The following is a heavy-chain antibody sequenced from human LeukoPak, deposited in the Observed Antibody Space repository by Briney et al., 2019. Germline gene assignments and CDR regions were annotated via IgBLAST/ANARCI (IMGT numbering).Heavy chain of an antibody. D-gene: IGHD2/OR15-2a*01. V-gene: IGHV3-30*02. CDR1: GFTFSSYG. CDR2: IRYDGSNK. J-gene: IGHJ6*02. CDR3: AKDLEVSSLYYYYHGMDV. Sequence: GGSLRLSCAASGFTFSSYGMHWVRQAPGKGLEWVAFIRYDGSNKYYADSVKGRFTISRDNSKNTLYLQMNSLRAEDTAVYYCAKDLEVSSLYYYYHGMDVWGQGTTVTVSS.